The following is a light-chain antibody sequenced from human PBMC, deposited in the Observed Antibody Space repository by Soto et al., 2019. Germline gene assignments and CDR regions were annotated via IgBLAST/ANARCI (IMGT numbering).Light chain of an antibody. CDR3: QQYDNYWT. Sequence: DIQMTQSPSTLSASVGDRVTITCRASQSITSWLAWYQQKPGKAPQLLIYKASRLESGVPSRFSGSGSGTEFTLTISSLQPDDFATYYCQQYDNYWTFGQGTKVEVK. J-gene: IGKJ1*01. CDR1: QSITSW. CDR2: KAS. V-gene: IGKV1-5*03.